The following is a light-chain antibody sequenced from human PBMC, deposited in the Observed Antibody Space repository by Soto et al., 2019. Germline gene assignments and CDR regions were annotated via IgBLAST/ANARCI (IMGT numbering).Light chain of an antibody. CDR1: SSDVGGYNY. J-gene: IGLJ2*01. CDR2: EVS. CDR3: SSYASSTDAI. V-gene: IGLV2-14*01. Sequence: QSALTQPASVSGSPGQSITISCTGTSSDVGGYNYVSWFQQHPGKAPKLMIYEVSRRPSGVSHRFSGSNTGNTASLTSSGLQAEDEADYYCSSYASSTDAIFGGRTQLTVL.